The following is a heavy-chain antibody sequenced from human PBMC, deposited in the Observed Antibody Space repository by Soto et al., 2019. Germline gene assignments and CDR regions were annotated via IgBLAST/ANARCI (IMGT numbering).Heavy chain of an antibody. CDR3: ARRPGVFDY. Sequence: QVQLVQSGAEVKKPGSSVKVSCKASGGTFSSLAISWVLQAPGQGLEWMGGLVPVFGTANYAQKFQDRVTITADKSTSTSYMELSSLRSEDTAVYYCARRPGVFDYWGQGTLVTVSS. V-gene: IGHV1-69*06. CDR2: LVPVFGTA. D-gene: IGHD3-10*01. J-gene: IGHJ4*02. CDR1: GGTFSSLA.